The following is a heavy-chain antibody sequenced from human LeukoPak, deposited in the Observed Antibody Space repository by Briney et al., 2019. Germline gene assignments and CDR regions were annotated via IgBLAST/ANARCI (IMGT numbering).Heavy chain of an antibody. CDR1: GGSISSSNW. J-gene: IGHJ4*02. CDR3: ASKTYGDPYYFDY. D-gene: IGHD4-17*01. Sequence: PSGTLSLTCSVSGGSISSSNWWSWVRQPPGKGLEWIGEIYYSGSTNYNPSLKSRVTILVDKSKNQFSLKLISVTAADTAVYYCASKTYGDPYYFDYWGQGTLVTVSS. V-gene: IGHV4-4*02. CDR2: IYYSGST.